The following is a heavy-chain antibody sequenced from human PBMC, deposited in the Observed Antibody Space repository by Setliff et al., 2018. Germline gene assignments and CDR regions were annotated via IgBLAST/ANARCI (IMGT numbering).Heavy chain of an antibody. Sequence: GASVKVSCKTSGYTFTNYGINWVRQAPGQGLEWMGWINNYSFKTNSPQKFLDRLTMTTDTSTSTAYMELKDLTSDDTALYYCARDIPLVEGVSATGCWFDPWGQGALVTVSS. CDR1: GYTFTNYG. D-gene: IGHD3-9*01. CDR3: ARDIPLVEGVSATGCWFDP. CDR2: INNYSFKT. J-gene: IGHJ5*02. V-gene: IGHV1-18*01.